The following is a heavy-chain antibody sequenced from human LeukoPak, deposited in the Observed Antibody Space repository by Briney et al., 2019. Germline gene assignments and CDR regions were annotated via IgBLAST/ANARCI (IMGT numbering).Heavy chain of an antibody. V-gene: IGHV3-30-3*01. CDR1: GFTFSSYA. J-gene: IGHJ4*02. CDR2: ISYDGSNK. Sequence: GGSLRLSCAASGFTFSSYAMHWVRQAPGKGLEWVAVISYDGSNKYYADSVKDRFTISRDNSKNTLYLQMNSLRAEDTAVYYCARSSAAKYFDYWGQGTLVTVSS. CDR3: ARSSAAKYFDY. D-gene: IGHD2-2*01.